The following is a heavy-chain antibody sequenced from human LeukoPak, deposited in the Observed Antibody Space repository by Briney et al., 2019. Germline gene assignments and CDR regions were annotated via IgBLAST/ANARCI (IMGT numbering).Heavy chain of an antibody. J-gene: IGHJ4*02. V-gene: IGHV5-51*01. CDR3: ARRSGPLVYFFFDY. CDR1: GYRFTNYW. Sequence: GESLKISCEGSGYRFTNYWIGWVRQMPGKGLEWMGMIYPGDSDTRYRPSFQGQVTISADKSISTAYLQWSSLKASDTAMYYCARRSGPLVYFFFDYWGQGTLVTVSS. D-gene: IGHD6-13*01. CDR2: IYPGDSDT.